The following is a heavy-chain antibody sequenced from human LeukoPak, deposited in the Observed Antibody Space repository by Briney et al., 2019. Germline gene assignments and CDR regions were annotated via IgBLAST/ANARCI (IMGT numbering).Heavy chain of an antibody. J-gene: IGHJ4*02. CDR3: AKDHVNAGRLDY. CDR2: ITGTGDGT. V-gene: IGHV3-23*01. CDR1: GFTFSTYA. D-gene: IGHD6-13*01. Sequence: GGSLRLSCAASGFTFSTYAMTWVRQAPGKGLEWVSSITGTGDGTSAADSVKGRFTISRDSSKHTLYLQMNSLRVEDTAVYYCAKDHVNAGRLDYWGQGTPVTVSS.